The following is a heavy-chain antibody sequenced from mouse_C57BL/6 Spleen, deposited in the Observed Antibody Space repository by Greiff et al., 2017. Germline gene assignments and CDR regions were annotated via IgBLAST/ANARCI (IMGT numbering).Heavy chain of an antibody. CDR2: IDPETGGN. CDR1: GYTFTDYE. CDR3: TGGGRSY. Sequence: SGAELVRPGASVTLSCKASGYTFTDYEMHWVKQTPVHGLEWIGAIDPETGGNAYNQKFKGKAILTADKSSSTAYMELRSLTSEDSAVYYCTGGGRSYWGQGTTLTVAS. V-gene: IGHV1-15*01. D-gene: IGHD1-1*01. J-gene: IGHJ2*01.